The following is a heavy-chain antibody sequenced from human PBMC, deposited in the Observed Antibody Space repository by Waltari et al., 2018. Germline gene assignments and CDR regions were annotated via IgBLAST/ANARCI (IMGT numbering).Heavy chain of an antibody. CDR3: VRGATSAFDI. J-gene: IGHJ3*02. V-gene: IGHV3-21*01. CDR2: ISGGSNYI. D-gene: IGHD1-26*01. CDR1: GFTFSSYS. Sequence: EVQLVGSGGGLVKPGGSLRLSCAASGFTFSSYSMNWVRQAPGKVLEWVSSISGGSNYIYYADSVKGRFTISRDNAKNSLYLQMNSLRAEDTAVYYCVRGATSAFDIWGQGTMVTVSS.